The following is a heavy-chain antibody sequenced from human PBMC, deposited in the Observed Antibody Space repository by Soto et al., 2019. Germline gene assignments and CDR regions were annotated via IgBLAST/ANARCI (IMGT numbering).Heavy chain of an antibody. Sequence: QVQLVQSGAEVKKPGSSVKVSCKASGGTFSSYTISWVRQAPGQGLEWMGRIIPILGIANYEQKFQGRVMITADKSTSTAYMELSSLRSEDTAVYYCARGVATTPWEGYFDLWGRGTLVTVSS. CDR2: IIPILGIA. J-gene: IGHJ2*01. CDR3: ARGVATTPWEGYFDL. CDR1: GGTFSSYT. V-gene: IGHV1-69*02. D-gene: IGHD5-12*01.